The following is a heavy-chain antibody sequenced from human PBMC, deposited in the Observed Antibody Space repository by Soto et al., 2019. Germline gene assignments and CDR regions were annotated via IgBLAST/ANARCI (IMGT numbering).Heavy chain of an antibody. CDR1: GGTFSSYA. CDR2: IIPIFGTA. J-gene: IGHJ3*02. D-gene: IGHD3-22*01. Sequence: QVQLVQSGAEVKQPGSSVKVSCKASGGTFSSYAISWVRQAPGQGLEWLGGIIPIFGTANYAQKFQGRVTITAHDSTRTAYMELSSLRSEDTAVYYCAHYYDSSDITWGAFDIWGQGTMVTVSS. CDR3: AHYYDSSDITWGAFDI. V-gene: IGHV1-69*12.